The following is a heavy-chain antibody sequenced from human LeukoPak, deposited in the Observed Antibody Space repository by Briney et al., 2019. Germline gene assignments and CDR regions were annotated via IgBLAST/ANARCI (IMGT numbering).Heavy chain of an antibody. CDR2: ISAYNGNT. D-gene: IGHD6-13*01. CDR1: GYTFTSYG. V-gene: IGHV1-18*01. CDR3: ARTTQDFSYSSSWYVGAFDY. J-gene: IGHJ4*02. Sequence: ASVKVSCKASGYTFTSYGISWVRQAPGQGLEWMGWISAYNGNTNYAQKFQGRGTITTDESTSTAYMELSSLRSEDTAVYYCARTTQDFSYSSSWYVGAFDYWGQGTLVTVSS.